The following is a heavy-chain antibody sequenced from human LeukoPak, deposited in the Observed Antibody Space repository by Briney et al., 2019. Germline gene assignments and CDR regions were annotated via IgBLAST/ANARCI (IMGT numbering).Heavy chain of an antibody. V-gene: IGHV3-53*01. CDR3: ARSRSSWQWLEWYFDL. Sequence: PGGSLRLSCAASGFTVSSNYMSWVRQAPGKGLEWVSVIYSGGSTYYADSVKGRFTISRDNSKNTLYLQMNSLRAEDTAVYYCARSRSSWQWLEWYFDLWGRGTVVTVSS. CDR1: GFTVSSNY. CDR2: IYSGGST. J-gene: IGHJ2*01. D-gene: IGHD6-19*01.